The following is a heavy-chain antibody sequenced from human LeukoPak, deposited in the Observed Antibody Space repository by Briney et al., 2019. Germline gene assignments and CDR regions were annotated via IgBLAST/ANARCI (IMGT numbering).Heavy chain of an antibody. CDR1: GYSFSAYF. Sequence: ASVKVSCKGSGYSFSAYFIHWVRQAPGQGLEWMGWISAYNGNTNYAQKLQGRVTMTTDTSTSTAYMELRSLRSDDTAVYYCARDGPGAFDIWGQGTMVTVSS. CDR2: ISAYNGNT. V-gene: IGHV1-18*04. J-gene: IGHJ3*02. D-gene: IGHD3-10*01. CDR3: ARDGPGAFDI.